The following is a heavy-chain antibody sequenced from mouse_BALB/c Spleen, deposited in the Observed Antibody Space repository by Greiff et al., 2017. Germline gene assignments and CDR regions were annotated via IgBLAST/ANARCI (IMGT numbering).Heavy chain of an antibody. V-gene: IGHV1-5*01. D-gene: IGHD1-1*01. CDR3: TRSRYYGSSYYAMDY. CDR1: GYTFTSYW. J-gene: IGHJ4*01. CDR2: IYPGNSDT. Sequence: EVQLQQSGTVLARPGASVKMSCKASGYTFTSYWMHWVKQRPGQGLEWIGAIYPGNSDTSYNQKFKGKAKLTAVTSTSTAYMELSSLTNEDSAVYYCTRSRYYGSSYYAMDYWGQGTSVTVSS.